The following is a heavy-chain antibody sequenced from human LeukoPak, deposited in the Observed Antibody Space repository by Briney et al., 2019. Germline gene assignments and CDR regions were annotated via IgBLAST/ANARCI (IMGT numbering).Heavy chain of an antibody. CDR3: AKRSGYGRPLYYFDY. J-gene: IGHJ4*02. CDR2: IYSGGRT. V-gene: IGHV3-66*04. Sequence: GGSLRLSCAASGFTVSRNYMSWVRQAPGKGLEWVSVIYSGGRTYYADSVKGRFTISRDNSKNTLYLQMNSLRAEDTAVYYCAKRSGYGRPLYYFDYWGQGTLVTVSS. CDR1: GFTVSRNY. D-gene: IGHD4-17*01.